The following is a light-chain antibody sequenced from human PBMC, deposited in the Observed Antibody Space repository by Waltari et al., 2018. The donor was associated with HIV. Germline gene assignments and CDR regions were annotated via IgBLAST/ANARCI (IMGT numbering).Light chain of an antibody. V-gene: IGLV6-57*03. CDR3: QSHDSSNHWV. J-gene: IGLJ3*02. CDR2: MDT. Sequence: NLMLTQPRSVSASPGKTVTISCTRSSGSLASDYVQWYQQRPGSAPTTVIYMDTQRPSGVPDRFSGAIDSSSNSASLTISGLKTEDEADYYCQSHDSSNHWVFGGGTKLTVL. CDR1: SGSLASDY.